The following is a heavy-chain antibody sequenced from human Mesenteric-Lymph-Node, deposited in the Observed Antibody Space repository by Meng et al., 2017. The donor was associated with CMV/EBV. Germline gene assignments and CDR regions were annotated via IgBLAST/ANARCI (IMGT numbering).Heavy chain of an antibody. CDR3: ARDGDYYDSSGYNPFDY. CDR1: GGSISSSSYY. V-gene: IGHV4-39*07. D-gene: IGHD3-22*01. J-gene: IGHJ4*02. Sequence: QLQLQESGPGLVKPSETLSLTCTVSGGSISSSSYYWGWIRQPPGKGLEWIGSIYYSGSTYYNPSLKSRVTISVDTSKNQFSLKLSSVTAADTAVYYCARDGDYYDSSGYNPFDYWGQGTLVTGSS. CDR2: IYYSGST.